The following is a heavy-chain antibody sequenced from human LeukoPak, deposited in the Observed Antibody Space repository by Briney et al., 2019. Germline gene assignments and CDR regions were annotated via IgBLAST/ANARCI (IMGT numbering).Heavy chain of an antibody. J-gene: IGHJ6*02. CDR3: AXVWXGEPDRGLDV. CDR1: GYTFTGYY. V-gene: IGHV1-2*02. D-gene: IGHD3-10*01. CDR2: INPNSGGT. Sequence: ASVTVSCKASGYTFTGYYMHWVRQAPGQGLEWMGWINPNSGGTNYAQKFQGRVTMTRDTSISTAYMELSRLRADDTAVYYCAXVWXGEPDRGLDVWGQGTTVTVSS.